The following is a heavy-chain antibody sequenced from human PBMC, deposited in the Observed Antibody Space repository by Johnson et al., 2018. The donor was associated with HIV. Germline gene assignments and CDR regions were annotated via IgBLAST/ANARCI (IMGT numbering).Heavy chain of an antibody. V-gene: IGHV3-9*01. CDR2: ISWNGGSI. CDR3: ARDRLPLVVFALDAFDI. CDR1: GFTFDDYA. D-gene: IGHD2-8*02. J-gene: IGHJ3*02. Sequence: VQLLESGGGLVQPGGSLRLSCAASGFTFDDYAMHWVRQAPGKGLEWVSGISWNGGSIGYADSVKGRFTFSRDNAKNSLYLQMNSLRAEDTAVYYCARDRLPLVVFALDAFDIWGQGTMVTVS.